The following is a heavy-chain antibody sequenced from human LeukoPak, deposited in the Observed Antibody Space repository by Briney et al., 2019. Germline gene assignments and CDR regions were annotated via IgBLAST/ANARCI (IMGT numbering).Heavy chain of an antibody. Sequence: GRSLRLSCAASGFTFSSYGMHWVRQAPGKGLEWVAVISYDGSNKYYADSVKGRFTISRDNSKNTLYLQMNSLRAEDTAVYYCAKGFAHYYDSSGYQIDYWGQGTLVTVSS. V-gene: IGHV3-30*18. CDR2: ISYDGSNK. CDR3: AKGFAHYYDSSGYQIDY. J-gene: IGHJ4*02. D-gene: IGHD3-22*01. CDR1: GFTFSSYG.